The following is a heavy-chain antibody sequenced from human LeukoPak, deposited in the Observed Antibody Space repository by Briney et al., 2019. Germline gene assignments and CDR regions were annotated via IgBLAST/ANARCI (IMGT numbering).Heavy chain of an antibody. Sequence: GGSLRLSCAASGFTFSSYGMHWVRQAPGKGLEWVAFIRYDGSNKYYADSVKGRFTISRDNSKNTLYLQMNSLRAEDTAVYYCGKSEVTIPNSFWGQGTLVTVSS. CDR3: GKSEVTIPNSF. CDR2: IRYDGSNK. CDR1: GFTFSSYG. J-gene: IGHJ4*02. D-gene: IGHD4-23*01. V-gene: IGHV3-30*02.